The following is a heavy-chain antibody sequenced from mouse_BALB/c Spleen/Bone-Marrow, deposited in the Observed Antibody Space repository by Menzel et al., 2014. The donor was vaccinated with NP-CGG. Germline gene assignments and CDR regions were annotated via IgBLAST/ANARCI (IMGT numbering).Heavy chain of an antibody. V-gene: IGHV7-3*02. CDR2: IRNKANGYTT. CDR1: GFTFTDYY. Sequence: EVQLVESGGGLVQPGGSLRLSCATSGFTFTDYYMNWVRQPPGMALEWLGFIRNKANGYTTDYSTSVKGRFTISRDNSQNILYLRMNTLRTEDSATYYCARDVGRLFFDVWGAGTTVTVSS. CDR3: ARDVGRLFFDV. J-gene: IGHJ1*01. D-gene: IGHD3-3*01.